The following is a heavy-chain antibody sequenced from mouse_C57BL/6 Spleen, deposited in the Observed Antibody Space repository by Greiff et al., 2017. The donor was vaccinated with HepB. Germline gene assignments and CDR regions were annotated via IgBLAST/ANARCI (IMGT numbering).Heavy chain of an antibody. D-gene: IGHD2-2*01. CDR3: ARQGYDERTWFAY. V-gene: IGHV1-81*01. CDR1: GYTFTSYG. Sequence: QVQLKQSGAELARPGASVKLSCKASGYTFTSYGISWVKQRTGQGLEWIGEIYPRSGNTYYNEKFKGKATLTADKSSSTAYMELRSLTSEDSAVYFCARQGYDERTWFAYWGQGTLVTVSA. CDR2: IYPRSGNT. J-gene: IGHJ3*01.